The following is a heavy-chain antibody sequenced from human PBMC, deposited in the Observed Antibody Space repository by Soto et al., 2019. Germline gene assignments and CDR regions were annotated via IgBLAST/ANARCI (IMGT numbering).Heavy chain of an antibody. CDR3: ARSPSTSTIGSFDI. J-gene: IGHJ3*02. V-gene: IGHV4-4*07. Sequence: QVQLQESGPGLVKPSETLSLTCSVSGGAISAFYWNWIRQSAGTGLEWIGRIYASGHTTYTPSLESRVSMSGDTSKHQFSLKLSSVSAADTAVYYCARSPSTSTIGSFDIWGQGRMVTVSS. D-gene: IGHD6-6*01. CDR1: GGAISAFY. CDR2: IYASGHT.